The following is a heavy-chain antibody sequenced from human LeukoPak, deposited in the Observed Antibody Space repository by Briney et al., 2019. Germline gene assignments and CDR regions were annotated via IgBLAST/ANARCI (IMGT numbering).Heavy chain of an antibody. CDR1: GGSISSYY. V-gene: IGHV4-59*08. Sequence: SETLSLTCTVSGGSISSYYWSWVRQPPGKGLEWIGYIYYSGSTNYNPSLKSRATISVDTSKNQFSLKLSSVTAADTAVYYCARHYDSGSMRFDPWGQGTLVTVSS. J-gene: IGHJ5*02. D-gene: IGHD3-10*01. CDR2: IYYSGST. CDR3: ARHYDSGSMRFDP.